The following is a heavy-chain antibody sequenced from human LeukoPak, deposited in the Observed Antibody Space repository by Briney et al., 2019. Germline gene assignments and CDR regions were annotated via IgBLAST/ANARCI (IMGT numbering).Heavy chain of an antibody. CDR1: GGSISSYY. J-gene: IGHJ3*02. D-gene: IGHD2-2*01. V-gene: IGHV4-4*07. CDR3: ARRIVVVPAANDGGPGTFDI. Sequence: ASETLSLTCTVSGGSISSYYWSWIRQPAGKGLEWIGRIYTSGSTNYNASLKSRVSMSVDTSKNQFSLKLSSVTAADTAVYYCARRIVVVPAANDGGPGTFDIWGQGTMVTVSS. CDR2: IYTSGST.